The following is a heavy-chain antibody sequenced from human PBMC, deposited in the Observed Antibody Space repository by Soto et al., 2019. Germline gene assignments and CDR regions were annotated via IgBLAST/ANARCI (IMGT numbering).Heavy chain of an antibody. CDR3: AREGTTVDSYYYYGMDV. V-gene: IGHV4-59*01. CDR2: IYYSGST. Sequence: QVQLQESGPGLVKPSETLSLTCTVSGGSISTYYWNSIRQPPGKGLEWIGYIYYSGSTSYNPSLKSRVTISLDTSKNQFSLKLSSVTAADTAVYYCAREGTTVDSYYYYGMDVWGQGTTVTVSS. CDR1: GGSISTYY. D-gene: IGHD1-1*01. J-gene: IGHJ6*02.